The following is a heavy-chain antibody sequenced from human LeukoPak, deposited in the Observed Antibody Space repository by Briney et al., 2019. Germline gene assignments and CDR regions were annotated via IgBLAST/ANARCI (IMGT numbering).Heavy chain of an antibody. Sequence: GGSLRLSCAASGFTFNIYNMNWVRQAPGKGLEWVSSISSSGSYIYYADSVKGRFTISRDNAKNSLYLHMNSLRAEDTAVYYCARDSSGWADKFDYWGQGTLVTVSS. J-gene: IGHJ4*02. CDR3: ARDSSGWADKFDY. V-gene: IGHV3-21*01. D-gene: IGHD6-19*01. CDR1: GFTFNIYN. CDR2: ISSSGSYI.